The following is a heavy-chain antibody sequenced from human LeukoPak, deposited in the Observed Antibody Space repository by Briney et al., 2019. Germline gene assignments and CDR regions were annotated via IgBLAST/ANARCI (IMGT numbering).Heavy chain of an antibody. CDR2: ISSDVSRT. J-gene: IGHJ4*02. V-gene: IGHV3-74*01. CDR3: ARGKSLAAAAGTGKFDY. Sequence: GGSLRLSCVASGFTFSSYWIHWVRQAPGKGLVWVSRISSDVSRTNYADSVKGRFTISRDNAKNTVYLQMNSLRAEDTAVYHCARGKSLAAAAGTGKFDYWGQGTLVTVSS. CDR1: GFTFSSYW. D-gene: IGHD6-13*01.